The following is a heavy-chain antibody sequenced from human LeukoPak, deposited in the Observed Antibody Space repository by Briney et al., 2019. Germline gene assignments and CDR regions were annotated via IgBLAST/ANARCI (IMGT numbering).Heavy chain of an antibody. CDR3: ARVLSRYYAFDY. V-gene: IGHV3-53*01. D-gene: IGHD2/OR15-2a*01. Sequence: PGGSLRLSCAASGFTVSSNYMSWVRQAPGKGLEWVSVIYSGGSTYYADSVKGRFTISRDNSKNTLYLQMNSQRAEDTAVYYCARVLSRYYAFDYWGQGTLVTVSS. CDR2: IYSGGST. J-gene: IGHJ4*02. CDR1: GFTVSSNY.